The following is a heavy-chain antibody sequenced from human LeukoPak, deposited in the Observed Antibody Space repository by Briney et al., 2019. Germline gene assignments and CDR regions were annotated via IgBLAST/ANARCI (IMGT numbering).Heavy chain of an antibody. J-gene: IGHJ4*02. Sequence: SETLSLTCSVSGGSISSDYWAWIRQPPGKGLEWIGYIYYSGSTNYNPSLKSRVTISVDTSKNQFSLKLSSVTAADTAVYYCARRRAEGIDYWGQGTLVTVSS. CDR1: GGSISSDY. CDR2: IYYSGST. V-gene: IGHV4-59*01. CDR3: ARRRAEGIDY.